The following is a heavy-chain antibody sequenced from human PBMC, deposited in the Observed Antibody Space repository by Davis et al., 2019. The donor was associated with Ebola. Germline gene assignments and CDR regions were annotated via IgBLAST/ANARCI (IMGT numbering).Heavy chain of an antibody. CDR1: GGSIISSSSY. J-gene: IGHJ4*02. D-gene: IGHD3-10*01. Sequence: GSLRLSCTVSGGSIISSSSYWGWIRQPPRKGLEWIGSIYYSGITYYNPSLKSRVTISVDTSKNQFSLKLRSVTAADTAVYYCARGGARTYYYGSGRYSFVYYFDYWGQGTLVTVSS. CDR2: IYYSGIT. V-gene: IGHV4-39*01. CDR3: ARGGARTYYYGSGRYSFVYYFDY.